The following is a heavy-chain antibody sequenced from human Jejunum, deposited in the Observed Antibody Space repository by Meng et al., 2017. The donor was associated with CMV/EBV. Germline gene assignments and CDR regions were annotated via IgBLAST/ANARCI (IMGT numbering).Heavy chain of an antibody. V-gene: IGHV3-23*01. CDR2: ISGGGTYT. CDR1: GFTFSNFA. J-gene: IGHJ4*02. Sequence: AASGFTFSNFAMSWVRQAPGKGLEWVSAISGGGTYTYTVDSVKGRFTISRDNSENTLYLQMDGLTADDTAVYYCARAAYGHGLDNWGQGTLVTVSS. CDR3: ARAAYGHGLDN. D-gene: IGHD4-17*01.